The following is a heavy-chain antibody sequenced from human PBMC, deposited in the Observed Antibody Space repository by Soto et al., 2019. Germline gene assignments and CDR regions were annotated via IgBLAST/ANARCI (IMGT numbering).Heavy chain of an antibody. CDR3: AREVGAAAAGTDYYYYGMDV. Sequence: PSETLSLTCTVSGGSISSSSYYWGRIRQPPGKGLEWIGSIYYSGSTYYNPSLKSRVTISVDTSKNQFSLKLSSVTAADTAVYYCAREVGAAAAGTDYYYYGMDVWGQGTTVTAP. CDR2: IYYSGST. V-gene: IGHV4-39*02. J-gene: IGHJ6*02. D-gene: IGHD6-13*01. CDR1: GGSISSSSYY.